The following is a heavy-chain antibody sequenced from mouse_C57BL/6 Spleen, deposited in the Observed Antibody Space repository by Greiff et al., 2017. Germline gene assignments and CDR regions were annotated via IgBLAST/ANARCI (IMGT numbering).Heavy chain of an antibody. Sequence: VMLVESGPGLVQPSQSLSITCTVSGFSLTRYGVHWVRQPPGKGLEWLGVIWSGGSTDYNAAFISRLSISKDNSKSQVFFKMNSLQADDTAIYYCAKIAWDWYFDVWGTGTTVTVSS. J-gene: IGHJ1*03. CDR2: IWSGGST. CDR1: GFSLTRYG. V-gene: IGHV2-4*01. D-gene: IGHD4-1*01. CDR3: AKIAWDWYFDV.